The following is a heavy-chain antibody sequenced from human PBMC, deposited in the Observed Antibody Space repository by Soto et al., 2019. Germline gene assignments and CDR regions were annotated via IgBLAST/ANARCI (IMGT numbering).Heavy chain of an antibody. Sequence: PSETLSLTCTVSGGSISSGGYSWSWIRQSPGRGLEWIGEVNQSGSTRYNPSLESRVTITVDRSKTQFSLELNSVTAADTAVYYCARGLRLRLWYLVYSYNFDSWGQGTPVTVSS. J-gene: IGHJ5*01. D-gene: IGHD2-21*01. CDR2: VNQSGST. V-gene: IGHV4-30-2*06. CDR3: ARGLRLRLWYLVYSYNFDS. CDR1: GGSISSGGYS.